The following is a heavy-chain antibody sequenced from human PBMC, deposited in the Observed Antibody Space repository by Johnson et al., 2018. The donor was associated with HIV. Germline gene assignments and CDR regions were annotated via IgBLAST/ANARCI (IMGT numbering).Heavy chain of an antibody. V-gene: IGHV3-30*18. J-gene: IGHJ3*02. CDR1: GFPFSSYA. CDR3: AKDFPKWEDGDAFDI. CDR2: ISNYGRDK. D-gene: IGHD1-26*01. Sequence: QVQLVESGGGVVQPGRSLRLSCAASGFPFSSYAMDWVRQAPGKRLEWVAVISNYGRDKWYADSVQGRFTISRDNSKNTLYLKMNSLRAEDTALYYCAKDFPKWEDGDAFDIWGQGTMVTVSS.